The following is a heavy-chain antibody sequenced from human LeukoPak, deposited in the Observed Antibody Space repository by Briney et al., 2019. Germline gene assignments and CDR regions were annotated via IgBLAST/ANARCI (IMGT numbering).Heavy chain of an antibody. CDR1: GVSISSYY. J-gene: IGHJ6*03. V-gene: IGHV4-59*08. D-gene: IGHD2-2*01. CDR3: ARSSTTDANHYYYYYMDV. Sequence: SETLSLTCTVSGVSISSYYWSWIRQPPGKGLEWIGYAYYSGSTKYNPSLKSRVTISVDTSKNQFSLKLSSVTAADTAVYYCARSSTTDANHYYYYYMDVWGRGTTVTVSS. CDR2: AYYSGST.